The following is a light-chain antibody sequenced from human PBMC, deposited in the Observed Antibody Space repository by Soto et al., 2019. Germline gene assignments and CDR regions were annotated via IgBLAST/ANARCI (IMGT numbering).Light chain of an antibody. V-gene: IGKV1-5*03. CDR1: QSISTW. J-gene: IGKJ1*01. CDR2: KAS. Sequence: DIQMTQSPSTLSASVGDGVTITCRASQSISTWLAWYQQKPGKAPKLLIYKASNLESGVASRFSGSGSGTEFTLTISSLQPDDFATYYCQQYNSLSPWTFGQGTKVEIK. CDR3: QQYNSLSPWT.